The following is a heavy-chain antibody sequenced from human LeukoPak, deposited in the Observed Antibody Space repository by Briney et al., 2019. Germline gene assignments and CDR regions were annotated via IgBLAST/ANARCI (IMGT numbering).Heavy chain of an antibody. D-gene: IGHD4-17*01. J-gene: IGHJ3*02. CDR3: AREGYGDYVYAFDI. Sequence: SGGSLRLSCAASGFTFSDYYMSWIRQAPGKGLEWVSYISSSSSYTKYADSVKGRFTISRDNAKNSLYLQMNSLRAEDTAVYYCAREGYGDYVYAFDIWGQGTMVTVSS. CDR1: GFTFSDYY. V-gene: IGHV3-11*05. CDR2: ISSSSSYT.